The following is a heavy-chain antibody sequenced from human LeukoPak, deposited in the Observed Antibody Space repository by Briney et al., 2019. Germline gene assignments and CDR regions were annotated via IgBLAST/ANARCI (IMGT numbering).Heavy chain of an antibody. CDR2: IIPILCIA. J-gene: IGHJ4*02. CDR3: ARDGLSGYCSSTSCYTSPVDY. V-gene: IGHV1-69*04. D-gene: IGHD2-2*01. Sequence: SVKVSCRASGGTFSSYTISWVRQAPGQGLEWMGRIIPILCIANYAQKFQGRVTITADKSTSTAYMELSSLRSEDTAVYYCARDGLSGYCSSTSCYTSPVDYWGQGTLVTVSS. CDR1: GGTFSSYT.